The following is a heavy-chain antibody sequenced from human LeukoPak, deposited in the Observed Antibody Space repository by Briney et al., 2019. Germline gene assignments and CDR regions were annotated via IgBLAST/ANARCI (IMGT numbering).Heavy chain of an antibody. CDR2: INPSGGST. CDR3: ARDHGSAYYRAPRH. CDR1: GYIFTNYY. Sequence: ASVKVSCKASGYIFTNYYMHWVRQAPGQGLEWMRIINPSGGSTTYAQKFQGRVTMTRDTSTSTVYMELSSLRSEDTAVYYCARDHGSAYYRAPRHWGQGTLVTVSS. J-gene: IGHJ4*02. V-gene: IGHV1-46*01. D-gene: IGHD3-10*01.